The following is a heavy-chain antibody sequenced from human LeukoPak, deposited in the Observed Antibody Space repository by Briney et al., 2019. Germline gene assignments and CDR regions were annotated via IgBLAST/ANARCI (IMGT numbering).Heavy chain of an antibody. V-gene: IGHV3-48*04. Sequence: GGSLRLPCAASGFTFSTYSMNWVRQAPGKGLEWVSYISSSSSTIYYADSVKGRFTISRDNAKNSLYLQMNSLRAEDTAVYYCARDWRGYSYGYDYWGQGTLVTVSS. CDR2: ISSSSSTI. J-gene: IGHJ4*02. D-gene: IGHD5-18*01. CDR1: GFTFSTYS. CDR3: ARDWRGYSYGYDY.